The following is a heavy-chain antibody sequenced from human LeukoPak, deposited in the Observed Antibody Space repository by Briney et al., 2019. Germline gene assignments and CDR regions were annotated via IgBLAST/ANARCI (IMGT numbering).Heavy chain of an antibody. CDR3: AKGSLAAKGYFDY. J-gene: IGHJ4*02. Sequence: GGSLRLSCAASGFTFSSYAMSWVRQAPGRGLEWVSAISGSGGSTYYADSVKGRFTISRDNSKNTLYLQMNSLRAEDTAVYYCAKGSLAAKGYFDYWGQGTLVTVSS. CDR2: ISGSGGST. V-gene: IGHV3-23*01. CDR1: GFTFSSYA. D-gene: IGHD6-6*01.